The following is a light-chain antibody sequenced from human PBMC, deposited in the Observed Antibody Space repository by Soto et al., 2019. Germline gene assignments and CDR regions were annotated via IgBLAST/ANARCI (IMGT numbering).Light chain of an antibody. CDR1: QSVLYSPNNKNY. V-gene: IGKV4-1*01. CDR3: QQYYSPPQN. Sequence: DIVMTQSPDSLAVSLGERATINCKSSQSVLYSPNNKNYLAWYQQKPGQPPKLLVYWASTRESGVPDRFSGSGSGTDFTLTITSLQAEDVAVYSCQQYYSPPQNFGQGTKVEIK. CDR2: WAS. J-gene: IGKJ1*01.